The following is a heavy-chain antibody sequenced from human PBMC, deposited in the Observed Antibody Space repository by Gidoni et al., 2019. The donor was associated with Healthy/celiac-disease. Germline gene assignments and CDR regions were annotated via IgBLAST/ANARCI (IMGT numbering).Heavy chain of an antibody. V-gene: IGHV3-15*01. Sequence: VQLVESGGGLVKPGGSLSLSCAASGFTFSNAWMSWVRQAPGKGLEWVGRIKSKTDGGTTDYAAPVKGRFTISRDDSKNTLYLQMNSLKTEDTAVYYCTTLDYYGSGSYTRDWYFDLWGRGTLVTVSS. CDR1: GFTFSNAW. CDR2: IKSKTDGGTT. CDR3: TTLDYYGSGSYTRDWYFDL. D-gene: IGHD3-10*01. J-gene: IGHJ2*01.